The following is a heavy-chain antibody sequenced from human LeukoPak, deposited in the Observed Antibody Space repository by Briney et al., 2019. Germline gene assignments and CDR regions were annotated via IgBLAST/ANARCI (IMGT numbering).Heavy chain of an antibody. CDR3: AKDRLPRGSNSWWNDY. V-gene: IGHV3-30*18. D-gene: IGHD6-19*01. CDR1: GFIFKTYG. Sequence: PGGSLRLSCAASGFIFKTYGMHSVRQAPGKGLDWVAFISYHGSNKYYADSVKGRFTISRDNSKNILFLQVNTLRVEDTAIYYCAKDRLPRGSNSWWNDYWGQGTLVTVSS. CDR2: ISYHGSNK. J-gene: IGHJ4*02.